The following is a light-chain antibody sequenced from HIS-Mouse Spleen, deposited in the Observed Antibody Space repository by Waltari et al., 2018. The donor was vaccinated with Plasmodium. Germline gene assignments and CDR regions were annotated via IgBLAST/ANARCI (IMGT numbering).Light chain of an antibody. CDR1: ISLLGSNP. Sequence: QSVLTQPPSASGTPRQRVTLTCSGSISLLGSNPVKWYQQLPGTAPNLLIYSNNQRPSGVPDRFSGSKSGTSASLAISGLQSEDEADYYCAAWDDSLNGVVFAGGTKLTVL. CDR2: SNN. V-gene: IGLV1-44*01. CDR3: AAWDDSLNGVV. J-gene: IGLJ2*01.